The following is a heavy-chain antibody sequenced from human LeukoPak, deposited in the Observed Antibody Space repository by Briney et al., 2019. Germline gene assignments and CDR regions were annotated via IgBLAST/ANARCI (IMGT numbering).Heavy chain of an antibody. Sequence: PGGSLRLSCAASGFTFSSYTMHWVRQAPGKGLEWVSSISSSSNYIYYADSVKGRFTISRDNAKNSLYLQMNSLRVEDTAVYYCSRVVDSSGWYKYFQHWGQGTLVTASS. V-gene: IGHV3-21*01. CDR3: SRVVDSSGWYKYFQH. D-gene: IGHD6-19*01. CDR2: ISSSSNYI. J-gene: IGHJ1*01. CDR1: GFTFSSYT.